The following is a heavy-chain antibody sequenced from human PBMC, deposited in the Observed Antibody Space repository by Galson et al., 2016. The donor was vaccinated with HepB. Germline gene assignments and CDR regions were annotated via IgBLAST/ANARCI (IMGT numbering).Heavy chain of an antibody. D-gene: IGHD4-17*01. J-gene: IGHJ6*04. CDR2: IFYSGST. CDR3: AGADGDYGMDV. V-gene: IGHV4-31*03. CDR1: GGSISSGGYY. Sequence: TLSLTCTVSGGSISSGGYYWSWIRQYPGKGLEWIGYIFYSGSTYYNPSLKSRVTISADTSKNHFSLKLSSVTAADTAVYYCAGADGDYGMDVWGKGTTVTVSS.